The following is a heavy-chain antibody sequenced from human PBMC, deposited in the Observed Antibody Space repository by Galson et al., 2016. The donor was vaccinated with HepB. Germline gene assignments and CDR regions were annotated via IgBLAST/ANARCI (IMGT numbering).Heavy chain of an antibody. CDR1: GDSVSSNNVA. V-gene: IGHV6-1*01. J-gene: IGHJ4*02. D-gene: IGHD5-12*01. CDR3: VRESGYNYFDF. CDR2: TYYKVKWYN. Sequence: CAISGDSVSSNNVAWNWIRQSPSRGLEWLGRTYYKVKWYNDYAVSVKSRITIKPDTPKNQFSLPLNSVTPDDTAVYFCVRESGYNYFDFWGQGALVTVSS.